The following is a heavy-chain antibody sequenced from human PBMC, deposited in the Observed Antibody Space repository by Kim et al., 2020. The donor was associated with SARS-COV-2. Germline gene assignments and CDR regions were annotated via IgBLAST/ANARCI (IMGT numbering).Heavy chain of an antibody. V-gene: IGHV4-30-2*01. CDR3: ARGSYASGMDV. Sequence: SETLSLTCAVSGGSINNVGYSWSWIRQLPGMGLEWIGYIYDSGTTYSSPSLKSRVTISLDRSRTQFFLNLNSVTAADTAVYYCARGSYASGMDVWGQETAVSVSS. D-gene: IGHD3-16*01. CDR1: GGSINNVGYS. J-gene: IGHJ6*02. CDR2: IYDSGTT.